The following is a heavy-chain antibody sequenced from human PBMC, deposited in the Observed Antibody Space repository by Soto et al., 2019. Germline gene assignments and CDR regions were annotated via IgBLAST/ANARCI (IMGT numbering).Heavy chain of an antibody. J-gene: IGHJ4*02. V-gene: IGHV3-43*01. CDR1: GFSFEDYT. D-gene: IGHD3-9*01. CDR3: ARDSYDVLTGQTRYFEH. CDR2: MSWDGGRT. Sequence: GDSLKISCAASGFSFEDYTMPWSRHTPGNGPEWISLMSWDGGRTLYSDSVKCRFIISRDNSKNSLYLQMNSLTTEDTALYFCARDSYDVLTGQTRYFEHWVQGTMVTVSS.